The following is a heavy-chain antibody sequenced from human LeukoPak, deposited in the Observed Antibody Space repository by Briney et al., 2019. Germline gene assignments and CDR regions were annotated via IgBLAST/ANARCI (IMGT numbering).Heavy chain of an antibody. CDR2: INPSGGST. D-gene: IGHD2-21*02. CDR1: GYTFTGYY. Sequence: ASVKVSCKASGYTFTGYYMHWVRQAPGQGLEWMGIINPSGGSTSYAQKFQGRVTMTRDTSTSTVYMELSSLRSEDTAVYYCARVQEAYCGGDCYSGFDYWGQGTLVTVSS. CDR3: ARVQEAYCGGDCYSGFDY. V-gene: IGHV1-46*01. J-gene: IGHJ4*02.